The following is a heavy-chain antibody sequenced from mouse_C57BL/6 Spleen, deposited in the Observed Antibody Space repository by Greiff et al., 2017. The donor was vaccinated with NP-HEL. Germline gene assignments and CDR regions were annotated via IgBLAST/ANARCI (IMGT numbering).Heavy chain of an antibody. D-gene: IGHD2-4*01. V-gene: IGHV5-17*01. J-gene: IGHJ3*01. Sequence: EVQLVESGGGLVKPGGSLKLSCAASGFTFSDYGMHWVRQAPEKGLEWVAYISSGSSTIYYADTVKGRFTISRDNAKNTLFLQMTSLRSEDTAMYYCARDVDYGAWFAYWGQGTLVTVSA. CDR3: ARDVDYGAWFAY. CDR1: GFTFSDYG. CDR2: ISSGSSTI.